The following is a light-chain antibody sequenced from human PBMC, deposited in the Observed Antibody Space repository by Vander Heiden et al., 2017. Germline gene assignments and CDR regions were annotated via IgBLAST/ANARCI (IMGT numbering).Light chain of an antibody. CDR2: AAS. V-gene: IGKV1-8*01. CDR3: QQDYGYPPS. Sequence: AIRMTQSPSSFSASTGDRVTITCRASQGISSYLAWYQQKPGKAPKLLIYAASTLQSAVPSRFSGSGSGTDFTLTISCLQSEDFATYYCQQDYGYPPSFGQGTKVEIK. J-gene: IGKJ1*01. CDR1: QGISSY.